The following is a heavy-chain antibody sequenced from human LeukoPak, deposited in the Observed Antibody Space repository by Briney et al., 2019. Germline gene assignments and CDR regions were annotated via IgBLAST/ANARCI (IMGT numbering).Heavy chain of an antibody. CDR2: IYYSGST. J-gene: IGHJ5*02. D-gene: IGHD3-16*02. Sequence: SETLSLTCTVSGGSISSYYWSWIRQPPGKGLEWIGYIYYSGSTNYNPSLKSRVTISVDTSKNQFSLKLSSVTAADTAVYYCAANSRRLGELSSWGQGTLVTVSS. CDR1: GGSISSYY. CDR3: AANSRRLGELSS. V-gene: IGHV4-59*01.